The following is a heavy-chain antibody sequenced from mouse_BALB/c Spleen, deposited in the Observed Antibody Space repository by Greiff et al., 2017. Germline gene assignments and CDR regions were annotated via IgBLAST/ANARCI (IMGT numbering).Heavy chain of an antibody. CDR1: GYSITSDYA. J-gene: IGHJ4*01. Sequence: EVQRVESGPGLVKPSQSLSLTCTVTGYSITSDYAWNWIRQFPGNKLEWMGYISYSGSTSYNPSLKSRISITRDTSKNQFFLQLNSVTTEDTATYYCARYYYGSSYGVYAMDYWGQGTSVTVSS. D-gene: IGHD1-1*01. CDR3: ARYYYGSSYGVYAMDY. V-gene: IGHV3-2*02. CDR2: ISYSGST.